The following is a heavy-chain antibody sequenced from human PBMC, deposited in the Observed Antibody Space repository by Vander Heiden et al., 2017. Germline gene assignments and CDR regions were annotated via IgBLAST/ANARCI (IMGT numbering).Heavy chain of an antibody. CDR2: ISSSSSYI. J-gene: IGHJ4*02. Sequence: EVQLVESGGGLVKPGGSLRLPCPASGFTFSSYSMNWVRQAPGKGLEWVSSISSSSSYIYYADSVKGRFTISRDNAKNSLYLQMNSLRAEDTAVYYCARLVGATKGFDYWGQGTLVTVSS. V-gene: IGHV3-21*01. CDR3: ARLVGATKGFDY. D-gene: IGHD1-26*01. CDR1: GFTFSSYS.